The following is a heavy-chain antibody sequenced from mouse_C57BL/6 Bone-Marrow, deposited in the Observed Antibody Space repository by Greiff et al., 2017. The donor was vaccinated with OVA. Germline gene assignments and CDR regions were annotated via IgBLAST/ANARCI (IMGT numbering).Heavy chain of an antibody. CDR2: ISSGGSYT. Sequence: EVQRVESGGDLVKPGGSLKLSCAASGFTFSSYGMSWVRQTPDKRLEWVATISSGGSYTYYPDSVKGRFTISRDNAKNTLYLQMSSLKSEDTAMYYCARHPYYYGSSPFDYWGQGTTLTVSS. J-gene: IGHJ2*01. CDR1: GFTFSSYG. V-gene: IGHV5-6*01. CDR3: ARHPYYYGSSPFDY. D-gene: IGHD1-1*01.